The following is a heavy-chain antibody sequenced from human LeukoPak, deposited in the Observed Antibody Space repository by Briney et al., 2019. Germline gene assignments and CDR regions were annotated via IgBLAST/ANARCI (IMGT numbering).Heavy chain of an antibody. Sequence: GGSLRLSCAASGFTFSSHGMHWVRQAPGEGLEWVAVISYDGSNKYYADSVKGRFTISRDNSKNTLYLQMNSLRAEDTAVYYCAKDLVSGTMIVTPLGYWGQGTLVTVSS. CDR1: GFTFSSHG. CDR2: ISYDGSNK. CDR3: AKDLVSGTMIVTPLGY. J-gene: IGHJ4*02. D-gene: IGHD3-22*01. V-gene: IGHV3-30*18.